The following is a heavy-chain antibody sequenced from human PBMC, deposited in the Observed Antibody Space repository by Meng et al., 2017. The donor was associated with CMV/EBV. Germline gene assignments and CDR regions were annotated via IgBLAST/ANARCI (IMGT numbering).Heavy chain of an antibody. V-gene: IGHV3-7*01. CDR3: ARLLYNWNDAGVDY. D-gene: IGHD1-20*01. CDR2: IKQDGSEK. Sequence: GESLKISCAASGFTFSSYWMSWVRQAPGKGLEWVANIKQDGSEKYYVDSVKGRFTISRDNAKNSLYLHMNSLRAEDTAVYYCARLLYNWNDAGVDYWGQGTLVTVSS. J-gene: IGHJ4*02. CDR1: GFTFSSYW.